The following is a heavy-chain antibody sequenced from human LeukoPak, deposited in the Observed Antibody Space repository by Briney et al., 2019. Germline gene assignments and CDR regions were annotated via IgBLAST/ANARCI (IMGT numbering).Heavy chain of an antibody. CDR3: ARAERWLQLHDY. CDR1: GGTFSSYA. J-gene: IGHJ4*02. CDR2: IIPIFGIA. V-gene: IGHV1-69*04. Sequence: ASVKVSCKASGGTFSSYAISWVRQAPGQGLEWMGRIIPIFGIANYAQKFQGRVTITADKSTRTAYMELRSLRSEDTAVYYCARAERWLQLHDYWGQGTLVTVSS. D-gene: IGHD5-24*01.